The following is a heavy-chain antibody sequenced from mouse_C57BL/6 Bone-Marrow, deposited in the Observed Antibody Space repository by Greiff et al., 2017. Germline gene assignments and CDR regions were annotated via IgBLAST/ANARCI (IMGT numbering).Heavy chain of an antibody. CDR2: INPSNGGT. Sequence: QVQLQQPGTELVKPGASVKLSCKASGYTFTSYWMHWVKQRPGQGLEWIGNINPSNGGTNYNEKLKSKATLTVDKSSSTAYMQLSSLTSEDSAVYYCARDLNTTVVAEGFAYWGQGTLVTVSA. CDR3: ARDLNTTVVAEGFAY. D-gene: IGHD1-1*01. V-gene: IGHV1-53*01. J-gene: IGHJ3*01. CDR1: GYTFTSYW.